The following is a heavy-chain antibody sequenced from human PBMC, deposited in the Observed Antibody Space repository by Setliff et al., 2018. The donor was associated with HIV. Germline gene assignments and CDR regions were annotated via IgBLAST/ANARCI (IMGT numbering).Heavy chain of an antibody. Sequence: SETLSLTCNVSGGSISSYYWSWLRQPPGKRFEWIGYIYYTGSTDNNPSLKIRVTISMDTSKNQFSRKLNALSAADTAVYYCAGGGNYYPYDSFDYWGRGTLVTVSS. CDR1: GGSISSYY. V-gene: IGHV4-59*01. CDR3: AGGGNYYPYDSFDY. CDR2: IYYTGST. J-gene: IGHJ4*02. D-gene: IGHD1-26*01.